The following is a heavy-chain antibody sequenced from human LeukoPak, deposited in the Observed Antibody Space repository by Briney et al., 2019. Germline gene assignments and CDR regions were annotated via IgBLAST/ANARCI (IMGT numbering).Heavy chain of an antibody. Sequence: SETLSLTCTVSGGSISSSSYYWGWIRQPPGKGLEWIGSIYHSGSTYYNPSLKSRVTISVDTSKNQFSLKLSSVTAADTAVYYCARADYYYDSSGYTYLFDYWGQGILVTVSS. CDR3: ARADYYYDSSGYTYLFDY. CDR2: IYHSGST. CDR1: GGSISSSSYY. J-gene: IGHJ4*02. V-gene: IGHV4-39*07. D-gene: IGHD3-22*01.